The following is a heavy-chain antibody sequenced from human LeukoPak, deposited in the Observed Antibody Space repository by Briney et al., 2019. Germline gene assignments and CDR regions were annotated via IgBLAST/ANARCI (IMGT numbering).Heavy chain of an antibody. Sequence: SETLSLTCTVADASVSSSGFHWGWIRQPPGKGLEWIVTMSYTGPTYYNPSLQSRVTISVDTSKNQFSLKLSSVTAADTAVYYCARVRRNDRKQEEKGLLYYFDYWGQGTLVTVSS. CDR2: MSYTGPT. J-gene: IGHJ4*02. D-gene: IGHD1-14*01. V-gene: IGHV4-39*07. CDR1: DASVSSSGFH. CDR3: ARVRRNDRKQEEKGLLYYFDY.